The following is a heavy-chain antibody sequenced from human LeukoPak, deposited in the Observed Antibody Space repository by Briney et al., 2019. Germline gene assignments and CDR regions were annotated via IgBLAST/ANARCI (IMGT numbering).Heavy chain of an antibody. Sequence: GRSLRLSCAASGFSFSSYAMHGVRQAPGKGLEWVAIISYDGSNKYYADSVKGRFTISRDNAKNSLYLQMNSLRAEDTAVYYCARDAYYYASIDYFVLDYWGQGTLVTVSS. CDR2: ISYDGSNK. CDR3: ARDAYYYASIDYFVLDY. CDR1: GFSFSSYA. J-gene: IGHJ4*02. D-gene: IGHD3-22*01. V-gene: IGHV3-30-3*01.